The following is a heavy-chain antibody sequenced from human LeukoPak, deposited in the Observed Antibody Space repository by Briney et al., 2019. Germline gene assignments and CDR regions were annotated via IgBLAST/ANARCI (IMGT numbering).Heavy chain of an antibody. D-gene: IGHD3-9*01. CDR2: IWYDGSNK. CDR1: GFTFNSYG. J-gene: IGHJ4*02. Sequence: PGGSLRLSCAASGFTFNSYGMHWVRQAPGKGLEWVAVIWYDGSNKYYADSVKGRFTISRDNSKSTLYLQMNSLRAEDTAVYYCAREYYDILTGNIPLDYWGQGTLVTVSS. V-gene: IGHV3-33*01. CDR3: AREYYDILTGNIPLDY.